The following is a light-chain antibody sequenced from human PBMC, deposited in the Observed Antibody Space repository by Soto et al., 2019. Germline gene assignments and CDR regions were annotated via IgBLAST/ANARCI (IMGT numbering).Light chain of an antibody. Sequence: DIQMTHSPSSVSASVGYRVTITCRASQSINNYLSWYQQKPGKAPNLLIFGASTLQSGVPSRFSGSGSGTDFTLTISSLQPEDFATYYCLQSYRTPLTFGGGTKVDI. CDR2: GAS. V-gene: IGKV1-39*01. J-gene: IGKJ4*01. CDR3: LQSYRTPLT. CDR1: QSINNY.